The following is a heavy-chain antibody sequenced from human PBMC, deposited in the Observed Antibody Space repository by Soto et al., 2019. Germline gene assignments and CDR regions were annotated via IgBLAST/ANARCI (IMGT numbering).Heavy chain of an antibody. V-gene: IGHV5-51*01. CDR1: GYTFSNFW. CDR3: ARSPRSSPYFDY. J-gene: IGHJ4*02. CDR2: IYPGDHET. D-gene: IGHD6-13*01. Sequence: GESLKISCQSSGYTFSNFWIGWVRQLPGKGLEWMGSIYPGDHETRYSPSFHGKVTISADRSINTDYLQWNSLEASDTAFYFCARSPRSSPYFDYWGQGALVAVAS.